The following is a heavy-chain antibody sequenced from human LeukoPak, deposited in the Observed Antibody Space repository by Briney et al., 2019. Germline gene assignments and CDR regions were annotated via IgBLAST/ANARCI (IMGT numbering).Heavy chain of an antibody. V-gene: IGHV4-59*12. D-gene: IGHD6-19*01. CDR1: GGSISSYY. CDR2: IYYSGST. J-gene: IGHJ4*02. CDR3: ARVEEQWLVRGYFDY. Sequence: PSETLSLTCTVSGGSISSYYWSWIRQPPGKGLEWIGYIYYSGSTNYNPSLKSRVTISVDTSKNQFSLKLSSVTAADTAVYYCARVEEQWLVRGYFDYWGQGTLVTVSS.